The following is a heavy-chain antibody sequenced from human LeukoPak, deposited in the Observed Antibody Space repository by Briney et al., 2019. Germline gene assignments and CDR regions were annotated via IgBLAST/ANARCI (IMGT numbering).Heavy chain of an antibody. Sequence: PGGSLRLSCAASGFTFNNYAMSWVRQAPGKGLEWVSATSGSGGSTYYADSVKGRFTISRDNSKNTLYLQMNSLRAEDTAVYYCAKVISGWPIDYWGQGTLVTVSS. J-gene: IGHJ4*02. CDR1: GFTFNNYA. D-gene: IGHD6-19*01. CDR3: AKVISGWPIDY. V-gene: IGHV3-23*01. CDR2: TSGSGGST.